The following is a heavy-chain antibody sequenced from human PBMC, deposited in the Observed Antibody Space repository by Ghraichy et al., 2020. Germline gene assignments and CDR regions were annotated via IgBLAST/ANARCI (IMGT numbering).Heavy chain of an antibody. CDR1: GYTFTSYG. D-gene: IGHD2-2*02. CDR3: ARDDTLGFFDY. V-gene: IGHV1-18*04. Sequence: APVKVSCKASGYTFTSYGVSWVRQAPGQGLEWMGWISGYSGNTNYAQILQGRVTMTTDTSTSTAYMELRSLRSDDTAVYYCARDDTLGFFDYWGQGTLVTVSS. CDR2: ISGYSGNT. J-gene: IGHJ4*02.